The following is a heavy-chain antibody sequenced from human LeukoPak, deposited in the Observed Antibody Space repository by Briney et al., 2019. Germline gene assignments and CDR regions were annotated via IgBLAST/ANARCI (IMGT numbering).Heavy chain of an antibody. V-gene: IGHV1-18*01. D-gene: IGHD4-17*01. J-gene: IGHJ3*02. CDR3: ARDAPYGDYVDDAFDI. Sequence: AAVKVSCKASGYTFTSYGISLVRHAPGQGLEWMGWISAYNGNTNYAQKLEGSVTMITNTYTRTTYMEQRNLRSDDAAVYYCARDAPYGDYVDDAFDIWGQGTMVTVSS. CDR2: ISAYNGNT. CDR1: GYTFTSYG.